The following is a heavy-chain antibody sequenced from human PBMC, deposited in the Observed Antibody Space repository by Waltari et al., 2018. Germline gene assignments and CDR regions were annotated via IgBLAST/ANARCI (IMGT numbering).Heavy chain of an antibody. Sequence: QVQLQESGPGLVKPSETLSLTCTVSGGSISSYYWSWIRQPPGKGLEWIGYIYYSGSTTYNPSLKRRVTISVDTSKNQFSLKLSSVTAADTAVYYCASLSIAASLYYFDYWGQGTLVTVSS. CDR1: GGSISSYY. J-gene: IGHJ4*02. D-gene: IGHD6-6*01. V-gene: IGHV4-59*08. CDR3: ASLSIAASLYYFDY. CDR2: IYYSGST.